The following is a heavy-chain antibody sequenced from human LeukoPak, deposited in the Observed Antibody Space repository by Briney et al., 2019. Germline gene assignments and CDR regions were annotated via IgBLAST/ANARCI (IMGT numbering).Heavy chain of an antibody. Sequence: GGSLRLSCAASGFTFSSYGMHWVRQAPGKGLEWVAVIWYDGSNKYYADSVKGRFTISRDNSKNTLYLQMNSLRAEDTAVYYCARQKGSIGDWDYWGQGTLVTVSS. CDR1: GFTFSSYG. J-gene: IGHJ4*02. CDR2: IWYDGSNK. CDR3: ARQKGSIGDWDY. D-gene: IGHD2-21*02. V-gene: IGHV3-30*19.